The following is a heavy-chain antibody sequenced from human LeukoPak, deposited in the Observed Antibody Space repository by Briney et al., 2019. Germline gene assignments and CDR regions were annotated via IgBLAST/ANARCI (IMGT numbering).Heavy chain of an antibody. J-gene: IGHJ4*02. Sequence: GGSLTLSCAASGFPLSDYHMSWLRQAPGEGRVWFSYISNSGSTIYFADSVKGRFTISRDNAKNSLYLQMNSLRAEDTAVYYCARAFTIFGVVLSPLFDYWGQGNLVTVSS. D-gene: IGHD3-3*01. CDR2: ISNSGSTI. V-gene: IGHV3-11*01. CDR3: ARAFTIFGVVLSPLFDY. CDR1: GFPLSDYH.